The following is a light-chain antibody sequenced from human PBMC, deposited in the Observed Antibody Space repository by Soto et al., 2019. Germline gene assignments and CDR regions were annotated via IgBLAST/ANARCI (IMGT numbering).Light chain of an antibody. CDR2: RAS. J-gene: IGKJ2*01. V-gene: IGKV1-5*03. Sequence: DILMTQSPSTLSSSVGDRVTITCRASQSVGPWLAWYQQKPGKAPKLLIYRASLLESGVPSRFSASGSGTEFTLTINSLQTDDFATYSCQQYSSYSTFGQGTKLEIK. CDR1: QSVGPW. CDR3: QQYSSYST.